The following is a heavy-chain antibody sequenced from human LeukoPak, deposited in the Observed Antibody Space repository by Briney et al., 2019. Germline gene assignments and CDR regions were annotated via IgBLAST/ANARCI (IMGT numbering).Heavy chain of an antibody. D-gene: IGHD3-9*01. CDR3: ARDLAYDILTGYDY. V-gene: IGHV3-21*01. CDR2: ISSSSSYI. CDR1: GFAFSSYA. Sequence: GGSLRLSCEASGFAFSSYAMSWVRQAPGKGLEWVSSISSSSSYIYYADSVKGRFTISRDNAKNSLYLQMNSLRAEDTAVYYCARDLAYDILTGYDYWGQGTLVTVSS. J-gene: IGHJ4*02.